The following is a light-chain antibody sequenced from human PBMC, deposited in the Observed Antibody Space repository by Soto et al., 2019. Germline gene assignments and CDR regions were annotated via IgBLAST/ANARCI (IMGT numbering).Light chain of an antibody. Sequence: QSVLTQPASVSGSPGQSITISCTGTSSDVGDYKSVSWYQQHPGKAPKLMIYEVSNRPSGISDRFSGSKSGSTASLTISGLQPEDEGDYYCSAYTARSTLVFGGGTKLTVL. J-gene: IGLJ3*02. CDR1: SSDVGDYKS. V-gene: IGLV2-14*01. CDR3: SAYTARSTLV. CDR2: EVS.